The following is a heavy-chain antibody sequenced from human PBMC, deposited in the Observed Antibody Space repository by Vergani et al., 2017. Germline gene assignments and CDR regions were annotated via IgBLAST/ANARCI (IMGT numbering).Heavy chain of an antibody. Sequence: QLQLQESGPGLVKPSETLPLTCTVSGGSISSSSYYWGWIRQPPGKGLEWIGSIYYSGSTYYNPSLKSRVTISVDTSKNQFSLKLSSVTAADTAVYYCARVPRFLEWFDYWGQGTLVTVSS. V-gene: IGHV4-39*07. CDR1: GGSISSSSYY. J-gene: IGHJ5*01. CDR2: IYYSGST. CDR3: ARVPRFLEWFDY. D-gene: IGHD3-3*01.